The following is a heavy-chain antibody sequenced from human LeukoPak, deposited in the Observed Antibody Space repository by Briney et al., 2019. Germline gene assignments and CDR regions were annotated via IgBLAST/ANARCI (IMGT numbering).Heavy chain of an antibody. Sequence: ASVKVSCKASGGTFSSYAISWVRQAPGQGLEWMGGIIPIFGTANYAQKFQGRVTITTDESTSTAYMELSSLRSEDTAVYYCARGRSSSPPLDYYYMDVRGKGTTVTVSS. CDR1: GGTFSSYA. CDR2: IIPIFGTA. D-gene: IGHD6-13*01. V-gene: IGHV1-69*05. CDR3: ARGRSSSPPLDYYYMDV. J-gene: IGHJ6*03.